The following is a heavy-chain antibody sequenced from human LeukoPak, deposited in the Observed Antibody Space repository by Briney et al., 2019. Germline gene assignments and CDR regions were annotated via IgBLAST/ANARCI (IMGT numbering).Heavy chain of an antibody. CDR3: ARGQSSSWYVYYYYYYMDV. J-gene: IGHJ6*03. Sequence: GASVKVSCKASGGTFSSYAINWVRQATGQGLEWMGWMNPNSGNTGYAQKFQGRVTITRNTSISTAYMELSSLRSEDTAVYYCARGQSSSWYVYYYYYYMDVWGKGTTVTVSS. CDR1: GGTFSSYA. V-gene: IGHV1-8*03. CDR2: MNPNSGNT. D-gene: IGHD6-13*01.